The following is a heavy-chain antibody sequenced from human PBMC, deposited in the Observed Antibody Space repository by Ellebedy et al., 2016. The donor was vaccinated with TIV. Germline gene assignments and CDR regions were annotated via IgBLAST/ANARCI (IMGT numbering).Heavy chain of an antibody. CDR3: AADSRLYSGSYLTDY. Sequence: SVKVSXKASGFTFTSSAVQWVRQARGQRLEWIGWIVVGSGNTNYAQKFQERVTITRDMSTSTAYMELSSLRSEDTAVYYCAADSRLYSGSYLTDYWGQGTLVTVSS. J-gene: IGHJ4*02. V-gene: IGHV1-58*01. CDR1: GFTFTSSA. D-gene: IGHD1-26*01. CDR2: IVVGSGNT.